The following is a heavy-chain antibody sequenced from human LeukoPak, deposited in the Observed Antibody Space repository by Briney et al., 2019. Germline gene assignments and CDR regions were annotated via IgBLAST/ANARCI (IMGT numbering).Heavy chain of an antibody. Sequence: ASVKVSCKASGYTFTSYYIHWIRQAPGQGLEWMGWINPNSGGTNYAQKFQGRVTMTRDTSISTAYMELSRLRSDDTAVYYCARGGLRFLEFFDYWGQGTLVTVSS. V-gene: IGHV1-2*02. J-gene: IGHJ4*02. CDR2: INPNSGGT. D-gene: IGHD3-3*01. CDR3: ARGGLRFLEFFDY. CDR1: GYTFTSYY.